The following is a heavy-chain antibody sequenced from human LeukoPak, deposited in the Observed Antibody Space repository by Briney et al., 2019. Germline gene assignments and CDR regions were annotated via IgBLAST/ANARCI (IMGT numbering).Heavy chain of an antibody. V-gene: IGHV3-74*01. CDR3: ARWRIAARSLDY. D-gene: IGHD6-6*01. CDR2: INSDGSST. Sequence: GGSLRLSYAASGFTFSSYWMHWVRQAPGKGLVWVSRINSDGSSTSYADSVKGRFTISRDNAKNTLYLQMNSLRAEDTAVYYCARWRIAARSLDYWGQGTLVTVSS. CDR1: GFTFSSYW. J-gene: IGHJ4*02.